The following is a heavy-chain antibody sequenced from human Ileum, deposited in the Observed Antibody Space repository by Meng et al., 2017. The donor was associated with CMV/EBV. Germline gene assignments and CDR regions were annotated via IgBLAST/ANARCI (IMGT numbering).Heavy chain of an antibody. V-gene: IGHV4-4*07. CDR2: IYTSGTT. J-gene: IGHJ4*02. Sequence: QVQLQESGPGLVKTSETLSLTCYVSGGSISNYYWSWIRQPAGQGLVWIAHIYTSGTTNYNPSLKSRVTMSVDTSRNQFSLKLTSVTAADTAVYYCARNYGSGNWNFFHYWGQGTLVTVSS. D-gene: IGHD3-10*01. CDR1: GGSISNYY. CDR3: ARNYGSGNWNFFHY.